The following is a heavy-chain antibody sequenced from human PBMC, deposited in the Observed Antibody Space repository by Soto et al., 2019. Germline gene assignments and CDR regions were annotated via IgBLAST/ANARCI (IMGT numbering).Heavy chain of an antibody. Sequence: QVQLVQSGAEVKKPGSSVKVSCKDSGGTFSTYSMFWVRQAPGQGLEWMGRIIPMLGVRNYAQRFQDRVTIIADKSTAAVHMELSSLRCEDTALYYCAVGSWSGDVFDIWGQGTMVTVSS. D-gene: IGHD2-21*02. V-gene: IGHV1-69*02. CDR3: AVGSWSGDVFDI. J-gene: IGHJ3*02. CDR2: IIPMLGVR. CDR1: GGTFSTYS.